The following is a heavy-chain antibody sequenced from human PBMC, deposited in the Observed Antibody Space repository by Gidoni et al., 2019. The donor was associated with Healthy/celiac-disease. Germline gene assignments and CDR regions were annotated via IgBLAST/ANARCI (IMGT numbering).Heavy chain of an antibody. D-gene: IGHD3-3*01. CDR2: ISSSSSYI. Sequence: EVQLVESGGGLVKPGGSLRLPCQASGFTFSSYSMNWVRQAPGTGLEWVSSISSSSSYIYYEDSVKGRFTISRDNAKNSLYLQMNSLRAEDTAVYYCARDGEVYDYWGQGTLVTVSS. CDR1: GFTFSSYS. CDR3: ARDGEVYDY. V-gene: IGHV3-21*01. J-gene: IGHJ4*02.